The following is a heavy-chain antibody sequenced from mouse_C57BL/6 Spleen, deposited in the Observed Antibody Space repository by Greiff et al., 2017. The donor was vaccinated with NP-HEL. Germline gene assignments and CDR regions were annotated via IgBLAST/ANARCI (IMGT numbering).Heavy chain of an antibody. CDR3: ATLVYAMDY. D-gene: IGHD2-10*02. Sequence: QVQLQQPGAELVRPGSSVKLSCKASGYTFTSYWMNWVKQRPIQGLEWIGNIDPSDSETHYNQKFKDKATLTVDKSSSTAYMQLSSLTSEDSAVYNCATLVYAMDYWGQGTSVTVSS. CDR1: GYTFTSYW. J-gene: IGHJ4*01. CDR2: IDPSDSET. V-gene: IGHV1-52*01.